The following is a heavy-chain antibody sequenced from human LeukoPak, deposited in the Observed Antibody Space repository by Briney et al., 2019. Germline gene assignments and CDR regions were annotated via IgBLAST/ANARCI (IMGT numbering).Heavy chain of an antibody. D-gene: IGHD6-6*01. CDR1: GFSFSGHW. J-gene: IGHJ4*02. CDR2: ISPTGSTT. V-gene: IGHV3-74*01. CDR3: ARGPNSNWSGLDF. Sequence: GGSLRLSCAASGFSFSGHWMHWARQLPGKGLVWVSRISPTGSTTSYADSVKGRFTVSRDNAKNTLYLQVNNLRAEDTAVYYCARGPNSNWSGLDFWGQGTLLTVSS.